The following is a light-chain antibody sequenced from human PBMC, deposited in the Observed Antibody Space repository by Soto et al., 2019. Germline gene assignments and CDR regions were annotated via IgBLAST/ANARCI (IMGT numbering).Light chain of an antibody. V-gene: IGLV1-40*01. CDR1: SSNIGAGYD. J-gene: IGLJ1*01. CDR3: QSYDSSLSAYV. CDR2: RNN. Sequence: QSVLTQPPSVSGASGQRVTISCTGSSSNIGAGYDVHWYQQLPGTAPKLLIFRNNNRPSGVPDRFSGSKSGTSASLAITGLQAEDEADYYCQSYDSSLSAYVFATGTKVTVL.